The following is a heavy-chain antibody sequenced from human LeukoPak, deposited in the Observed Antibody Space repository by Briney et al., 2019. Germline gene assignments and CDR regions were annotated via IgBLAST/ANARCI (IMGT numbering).Heavy chain of an antibody. V-gene: IGHV5-51*01. CDR2: IYPGDSDT. D-gene: IGHD3-10*01. Sequence: GESLKISCKGSGYSFTSYWIGWVRQMPGKGLEWMGIIYPGDSDTRYSPSFQGQVTISAEKSISTAYLQWSSLRASDTAMYYCAIWFGEPNDAFDIWGQGTMVTVSS. CDR3: AIWFGEPNDAFDI. CDR1: GYSFTSYW. J-gene: IGHJ3*02.